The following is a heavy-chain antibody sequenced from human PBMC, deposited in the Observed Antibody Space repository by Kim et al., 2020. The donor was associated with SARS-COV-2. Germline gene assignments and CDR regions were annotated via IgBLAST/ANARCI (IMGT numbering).Heavy chain of an antibody. CDR2: IYYSGST. CDR3: ARLVDIVATIPKIPDWFDP. Sequence: SETLSLTCTVSGGSISSYYWSWIRQPPGNGLEWIGYIYYSGSTNYNPSLKSRVTISVDTSKNQFSLKLSSVTAADTAVYYCARLVDIVATIPKIPDWFDPWGQGTLVTVSS. V-gene: IGHV4-59*08. J-gene: IGHJ5*02. D-gene: IGHD5-12*01. CDR1: GGSISSYY.